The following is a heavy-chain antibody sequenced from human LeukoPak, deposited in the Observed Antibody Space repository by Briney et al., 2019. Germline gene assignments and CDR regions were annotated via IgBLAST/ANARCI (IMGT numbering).Heavy chain of an antibody. CDR2: ISAYNGNT. Sequence: ASVKVSCKASGYTFTSYGISWVRQAPGQGLEWMGWISAYNGNTNYAQKLQGRVTMTTDTSTSTAYMELRSLRSDDTALYYCARDLIPYYYGSGEDYWGQGTLVTVSS. V-gene: IGHV1-18*01. CDR3: ARDLIPYYYGSGEDY. CDR1: GYTFTSYG. J-gene: IGHJ4*02. D-gene: IGHD3-10*01.